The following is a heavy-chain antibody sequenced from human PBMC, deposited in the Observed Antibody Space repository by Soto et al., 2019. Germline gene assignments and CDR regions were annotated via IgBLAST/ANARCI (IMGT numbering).Heavy chain of an antibody. Sequence: PGGSLRLSCAAAGFTFSDYPINWVRQAPGKGLEWISYISSSSNTIYYADSVKGRFTISRDNAKNSLYLQMNSLRDEDTAVYYCARVTLANSHWGQGTLVTVSS. CDR1: GFTFSDYP. V-gene: IGHV3-48*02. CDR2: ISSSSNTI. D-gene: IGHD3-16*01. CDR3: ARVTLANSH. J-gene: IGHJ4*02.